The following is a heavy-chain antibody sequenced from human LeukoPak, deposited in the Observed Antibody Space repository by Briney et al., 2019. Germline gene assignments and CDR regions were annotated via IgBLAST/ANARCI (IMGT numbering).Heavy chain of an antibody. CDR3: ASSGGDSSGYYYFQH. V-gene: IGHV3-53*01. J-gene: IGHJ1*01. D-gene: IGHD3-22*01. Sequence: GGSLRLSCAASGFTVSSNYMSWVRQAPGKGLEWVSVIYSGGSTYYADSVKGRFTISRDNSKNTLYLQMNSLGAEDTAVYYCASSGGDSSGYYYFQHWGQGTLVTVSS. CDR2: IYSGGST. CDR1: GFTVSSNY.